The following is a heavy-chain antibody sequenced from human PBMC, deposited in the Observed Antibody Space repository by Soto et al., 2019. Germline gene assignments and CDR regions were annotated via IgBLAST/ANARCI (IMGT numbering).Heavy chain of an antibody. D-gene: IGHD2-8*01. V-gene: IGHV1-18*01. Sequence: QAQLVQSGAEVKKPGASVKVSCRASGYTFSSYGYAWVRQVPGQGLEWMGGISAYNGDTNYAQKFQARVTLTTDTSTTTAYMELRNLGSDDTAVYYCARSGAYCTSITCLFDSFWGLGTLVTVSS. CDR2: ISAYNGDT. CDR1: GYTFSSYG. J-gene: IGHJ4*02. CDR3: ARSGAYCTSITCLFDSF.